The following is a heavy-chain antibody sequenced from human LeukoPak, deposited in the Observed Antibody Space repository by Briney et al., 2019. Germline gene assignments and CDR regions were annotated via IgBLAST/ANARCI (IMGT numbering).Heavy chain of an antibody. J-gene: IGHJ5*02. D-gene: IGHD5-24*01. CDR2: IKEDGSEK. CDR3: ARASKPWLQLT. Sequence: HPGGSLRHSCAAPGFSFSNYWMIWVPHTQGKGLEWVGNIKEDGSEKRYADSVRGRFTISRDNAQTSIYLQMNSLRAEDTAVYYCARASKPWLQLTWGQGTLVTVSS. CDR1: GFSFSNYW. V-gene: IGHV3-7*05.